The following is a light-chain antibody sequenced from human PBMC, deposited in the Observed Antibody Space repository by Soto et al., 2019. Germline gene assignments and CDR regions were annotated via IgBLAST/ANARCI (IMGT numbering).Light chain of an antibody. J-gene: IGKJ2*01. CDR2: GAS. Sequence: EIVLTQSPGTLSLSPGERVTLSCRASQSVSSSHLAWYQQKPGQAPRLLIYGASSRATGIPDRFSASGSGTDFTLTISRLEPEDFAVYYCQQYGSSPAYTFGQGTKLQIK. V-gene: IGKV3-20*01. CDR3: QQYGSSPAYT. CDR1: QSVSSSH.